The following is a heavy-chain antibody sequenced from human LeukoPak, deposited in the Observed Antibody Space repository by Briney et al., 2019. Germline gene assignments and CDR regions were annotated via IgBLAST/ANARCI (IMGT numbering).Heavy chain of an antibody. Sequence: SETLSLTCTVSGGSISSGSYYWSWIRQPAGKGLEWIGRIYTSGSTSYNPSLKSRVTISVDTSKNQFSLKLSSVTAADTAVYYCARGHNDFWSGPSKFDPWGQGTLVTVSS. V-gene: IGHV4-61*02. CDR1: GGSISSGSYY. CDR3: ARGHNDFWSGPSKFDP. CDR2: IYTSGST. D-gene: IGHD3-3*01. J-gene: IGHJ5*02.